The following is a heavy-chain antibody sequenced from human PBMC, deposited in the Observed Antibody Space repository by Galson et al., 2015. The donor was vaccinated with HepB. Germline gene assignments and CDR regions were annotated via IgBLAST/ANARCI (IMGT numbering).Heavy chain of an antibody. CDR1: GFTFSDYY. V-gene: IGHV3-11*01. D-gene: IGHD6-19*01. CDR2: ISSSGSTI. Sequence: SLRLSCAASGFTFSDYYMSWIRQAPGKGLEWVSYISSSGSTIYYADSVKGRFTISRDNAKNSLYLQMNSLRAEDTAVYYCASGIAVAQRDRAPGLVDYWGQGTLVTVSS. J-gene: IGHJ4*02. CDR3: ASGIAVAQRDRAPGLVDY.